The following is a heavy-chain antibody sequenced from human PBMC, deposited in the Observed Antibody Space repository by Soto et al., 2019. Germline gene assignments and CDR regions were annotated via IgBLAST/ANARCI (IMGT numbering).Heavy chain of an antibody. J-gene: IGHJ3*01. CDR1: GFTFSIFD. CDR2: ISSDDRNI. CDR3: AKGLNGEFND. Sequence: QVQLVESGGGVVQPGRSLRLSCVASGFTFSIFDMHWVRQAPGKGLEWVTLISSDDRNIYYADSVQGRFTVSRDDSRNTLYLQMNSLRPEDMAVYYCAKGLNGEFNDWGQGTMVTVSS. D-gene: IGHD3-10*01. V-gene: IGHV3-30*18.